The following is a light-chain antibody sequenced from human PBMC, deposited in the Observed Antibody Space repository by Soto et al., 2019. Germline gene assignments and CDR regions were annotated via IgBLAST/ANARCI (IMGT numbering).Light chain of an antibody. CDR3: CSYAGSTTVRVL. V-gene: IGLV2-23*03. Sequence: QSVLTQPASVSGSPGQSITISCTGTSSDVGNYNLVSWYQQHPGKAPKLMIYEGSKRPSGVSNRFSGSKSGNTASLTISGLQAEDEADYYFCSYAGSTTVRVLFGGGTKLTVL. J-gene: IGLJ2*01. CDR1: SSDVGNYNL. CDR2: EGS.